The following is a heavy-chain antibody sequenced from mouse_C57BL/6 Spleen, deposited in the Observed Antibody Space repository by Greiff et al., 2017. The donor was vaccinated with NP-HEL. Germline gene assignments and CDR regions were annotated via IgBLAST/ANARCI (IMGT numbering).Heavy chain of an antibody. CDR1: GYAFSSYW. J-gene: IGHJ4*01. CDR3: ARDQLLYYAMDY. Sequence: VKLLESGAELVKPGASVKISCKASGYAFSSYWMNWVKQRPGKGLEWIGQIYPGDGDTNYNGKFKGKATLTADKSSSTAYMQLSSLTSEDSAVYFCARDQLLYYAMDYWGQGTSVTVSS. D-gene: IGHD4-1*02. V-gene: IGHV1-80*01. CDR2: IYPGDGDT.